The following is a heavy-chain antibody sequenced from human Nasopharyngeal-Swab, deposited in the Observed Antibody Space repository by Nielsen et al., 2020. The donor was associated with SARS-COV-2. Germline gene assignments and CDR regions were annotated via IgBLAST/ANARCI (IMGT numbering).Heavy chain of an antibody. CDR1: GFTFSSYS. V-gene: IGHV3-48*04. Sequence: GGSLRLSCAASGFTFSSYSMNWVRQAPGKGLEWVSYISSSSRTIYYADSVKGRFTISRDNAKNSLYLQMNSLRAEDTAVYYCATSSSGVIDGPLDYWGQGTLVTVSS. CDR3: ATSSSGVIDGPLDY. CDR2: ISSSSRTI. J-gene: IGHJ4*02. D-gene: IGHD6-19*01.